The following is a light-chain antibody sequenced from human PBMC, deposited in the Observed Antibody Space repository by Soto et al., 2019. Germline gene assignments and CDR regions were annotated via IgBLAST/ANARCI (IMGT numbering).Light chain of an antibody. CDR3: QQYDNPSLT. V-gene: IGKV1-33*01. CDR1: QDISNY. J-gene: IGKJ4*01. CDR2: DAS. Sequence: DIQMTQSPSSLSASVGDRVTITCQASQDISNYLNWYQQKPGKAPKLLIYDASNLETGVPSRFSGSGAGTDFTFTISSLHPEDIATYYCQQYDNPSLTFGGGTQVEIK.